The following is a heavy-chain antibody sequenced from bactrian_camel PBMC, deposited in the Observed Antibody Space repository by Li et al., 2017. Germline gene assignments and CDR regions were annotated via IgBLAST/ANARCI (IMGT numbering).Heavy chain of an antibody. CDR1: HFTFSNSRNC. J-gene: IGHJ7*01. V-gene: IGHV3S40*01. D-gene: IGHD1*01. CDR2: IDAGGTT. Sequence: VQLVESGGGLVQAGSSLKLSCVASHFTFSNSRNCMAWFRQAPEKAREGIATIDAGGTTTYTESVKGRFTISQDNVKNTVYLQMNNLTSEDTAMYYCATEERSLIGEPCKNAQMTRPMDYWGKGTQVTVS.